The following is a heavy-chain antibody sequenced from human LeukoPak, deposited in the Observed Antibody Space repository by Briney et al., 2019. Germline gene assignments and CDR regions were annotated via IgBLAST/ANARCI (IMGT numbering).Heavy chain of an antibody. CDR2: IYSGGST. Sequence: GGSLRLSCAASGFTVSSNYMSWVRQAPGKGLEWVSVIYSGGSTYYADSVKGRFTISRDNSKNTLYLQMNSLRAEDTAVYYCARVAAAGTGGDIDYWGQGTLVTVSS. D-gene: IGHD6-13*01. CDR3: ARVAAAGTGGDIDY. CDR1: GFTVSSNY. J-gene: IGHJ4*02. V-gene: IGHV3-53*01.